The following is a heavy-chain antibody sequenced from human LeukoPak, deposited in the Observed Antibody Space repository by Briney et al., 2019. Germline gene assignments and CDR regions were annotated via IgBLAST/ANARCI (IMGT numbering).Heavy chain of an antibody. Sequence: ASVKVSCKASGYTFTGHYFHWLRQAPGQGLEWMGWIKPDTGATNFAQKFHGRLTMTTDTSISTGYMELRSLTSDDTAMYYCARDHDFGADYWGQGTLVTVS. CDR1: GYTFTGHY. CDR3: ARDHDFGADY. J-gene: IGHJ4*02. D-gene: IGHD4/OR15-4a*01. CDR2: IKPDTGAT. V-gene: IGHV1-2*02.